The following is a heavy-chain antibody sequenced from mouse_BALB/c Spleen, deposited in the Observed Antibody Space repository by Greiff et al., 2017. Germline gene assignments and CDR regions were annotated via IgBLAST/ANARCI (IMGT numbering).Heavy chain of an antibody. V-gene: IGHV2-2*02. Sequence: QVQLQQSGPGLVQPSQSLSITCTVSGFSLTSYGVHWVRQSPGKGLEWLGVIWSGGSTDYNAAFISRLSISKDNSKSQVFFKMNSLQANDTAIYYCARKRGPGYAMDYWGQGTSVTVSS. J-gene: IGHJ4*01. CDR3: ARKRGPGYAMDY. CDR1: GFSLTSYG. CDR2: IWSGGST. D-gene: IGHD3-3*01.